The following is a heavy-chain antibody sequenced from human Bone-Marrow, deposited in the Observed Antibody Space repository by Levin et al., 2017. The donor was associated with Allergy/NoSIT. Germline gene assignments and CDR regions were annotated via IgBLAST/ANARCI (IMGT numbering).Heavy chain of an antibody. J-gene: IGHJ4*02. V-gene: IGHV3-74*01. D-gene: IGHD2-2*01. CDR1: GFTFSNYW. CDR3: ARKPATVGQDYFDY. CDR2: INSDGTST. Sequence: GESLKISCAASGFTFSNYWMYWVRQAPGKGLVWVSRINSDGTSTRDADSVKGRFTISRDNAKNTLYLQMDSLRAEDTAVYYCARKPATVGQDYFDYWGQGILVTVSS.